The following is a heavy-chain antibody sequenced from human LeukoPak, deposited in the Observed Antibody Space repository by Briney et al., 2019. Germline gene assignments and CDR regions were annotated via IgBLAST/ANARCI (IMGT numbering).Heavy chain of an antibody. J-gene: IGHJ6*03. Sequence: GGSLRLSCAASGFTFSRNGMTWVRQAPGKGLEWVAVISYDGSNKYHADSVKGRFTISRDNSKNTLYLQMNSLRAEDTAVYYCAKEGIAARLADYYYYMDVWGKGTTVTVSS. CDR3: AKEGIAARLADYYYYMDV. CDR2: ISYDGSNK. V-gene: IGHV3-30*18. D-gene: IGHD6-6*01. CDR1: GFTFSRNG.